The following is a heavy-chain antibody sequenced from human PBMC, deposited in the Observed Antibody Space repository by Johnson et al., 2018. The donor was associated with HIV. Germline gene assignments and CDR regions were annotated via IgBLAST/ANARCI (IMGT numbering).Heavy chain of an antibody. V-gene: IGHV3-7*05. D-gene: IGHD1-26*01. Sequence: VQLVESGGGLVQPGGSLRLSCAASRFTFSTYWMTWVRQAPGKGLEWVANINQDGTEKYYVDFVKGRFTISRDNAKNLLFLQVNNLRAEDTAVYYCARDVVSDGTYPPDAFDIWGQGTMVTVSS. CDR3: ARDVVSDGTYPPDAFDI. CDR1: RFTFSTYW. J-gene: IGHJ3*02. CDR2: INQDGTEK.